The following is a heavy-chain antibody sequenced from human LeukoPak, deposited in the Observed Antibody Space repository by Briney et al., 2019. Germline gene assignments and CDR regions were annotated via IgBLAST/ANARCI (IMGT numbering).Heavy chain of an antibody. CDR2: ISGSGGST. V-gene: IGHV3-23*01. CDR3: SSTGMITFGGVIAPFDY. CDR1: GFTFSSYG. J-gene: IGHJ4*02. D-gene: IGHD3-16*02. Sequence: GGTLRLSCAASGFTFSSYGMSWVRQAPGKGLEWVSAISGSGGSTYYADSVKGRFTISRDNSKNTLYLQMNSLRAEDTAVYYCSSTGMITFGGVIAPFDYWGQGTLVTVSS.